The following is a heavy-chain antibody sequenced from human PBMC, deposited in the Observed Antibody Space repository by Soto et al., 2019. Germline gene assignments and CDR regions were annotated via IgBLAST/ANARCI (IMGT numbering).Heavy chain of an antibody. CDR1: GGSISSYY. J-gene: IGHJ5*02. CDR3: ARHSSGWFDP. Sequence: PSETLSLTCTVSGGSISSYYWSWIRQPPGKGLEWIAYVHYSGTTNYNPSLESRVTISVDTSKNQFSLKLTSVSAADTALYYCARHSSGWFDPWGQGTLVTVSS. V-gene: IGHV4-59*08. CDR2: VHYSGTT. D-gene: IGHD3-22*01.